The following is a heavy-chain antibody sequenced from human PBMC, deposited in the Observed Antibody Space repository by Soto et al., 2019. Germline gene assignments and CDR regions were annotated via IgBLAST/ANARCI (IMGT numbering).Heavy chain of an antibody. D-gene: IGHD6-13*01. J-gene: IGHJ3*02. CDR1: GGSISSRSYF. CDR2: IYYSGST. Sequence: QLQLQESGPGLVKPSETLSLTCTVSGGSISSRSYFWGWIRQPPGKGLEWIGSIYYSGSTFYNPSLKSRVTLFVDTSKNQFSLKLSSVTAAHTAVYSCARRATAGTAFDIRGRGTMVTVSS. V-gene: IGHV4-39*01. CDR3: ARRATAGTAFDI.